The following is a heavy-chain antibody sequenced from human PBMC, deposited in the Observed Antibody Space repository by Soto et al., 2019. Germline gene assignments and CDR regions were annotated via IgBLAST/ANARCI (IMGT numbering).Heavy chain of an antibody. CDR2: IHYRETI. D-gene: IGHD3-22*01. CDR1: GASVNSGDYY. CDR3: ARAHRYYDSPDI. V-gene: IGHV4-30-4*01. Sequence: QVQLQESGPGLVKASQTLSLTCTVSGASVNSGDYYWSWVRQPAGRGMEWIGYIHYRETIYYNSFLKTRVKILVATFKNQYSLEVSSVTASDTAVSYCARAHRYYDSPDIWGQGTTVTVSS. J-gene: IGHJ3*02.